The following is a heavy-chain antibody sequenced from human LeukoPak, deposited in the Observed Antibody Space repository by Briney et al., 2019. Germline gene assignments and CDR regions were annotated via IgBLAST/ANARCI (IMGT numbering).Heavy chain of an antibody. V-gene: IGHV4-34*01. CDR2: INHSGST. CDR1: GGSFSGYY. D-gene: IGHD3-10*01. Sequence: SETLSLTCAVYGGSFSGYYWSWIRQPPGKGLEWIGEINHSGSTNYNPSLKSRVTISVDTSKNQFSLKLSPVTAADTAVYYCARGRYETMARGVLNYFDYWGQGTLVTVSS. CDR3: ARGRYETMARGVLNYFDY. J-gene: IGHJ4*02.